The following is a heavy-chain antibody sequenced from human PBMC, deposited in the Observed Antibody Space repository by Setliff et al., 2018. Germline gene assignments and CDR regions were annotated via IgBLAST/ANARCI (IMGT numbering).Heavy chain of an antibody. Sequence: SETLSLTCTVSGDSISSRRYYWAWIRQPAGKGLEWIGQIYTSWSTNYNPSLKSRVTISLDTSNSQFSLKLSSVTAADTAIYYCARDASASDGRNAFDIWGQGTMVTVSS. CDR3: ARDASASDGRNAFDI. J-gene: IGHJ3*02. CDR2: IYTSWST. CDR1: GDSISSRRYY. V-gene: IGHV4-61*09. D-gene: IGHD1-26*01.